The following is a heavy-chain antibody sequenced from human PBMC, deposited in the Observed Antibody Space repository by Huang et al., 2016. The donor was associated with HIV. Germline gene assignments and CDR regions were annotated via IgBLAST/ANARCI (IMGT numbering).Heavy chain of an antibody. Sequence: QVRLEQWGEGVVKPSETLSLTCAVYGASFGSYFWSWIRQSPVKGLQWIGEMKLGCPSNYAPFFHSRFILSVATPRDQFSLSTRTTSAADAPINCCTRPPSTWYEDTWSLSSVEAAFFYYNMVHWGQGPRSASP. CDR3: TRPPSTWYEDTWSLSSVEAAFFYYNMVH. CDR2: MKLGCPS. V-gene: IGHV4-34*01. J-gene: IGHJ6*03. CDR1: GASFGSYF. D-gene: IGHD3-3*01.